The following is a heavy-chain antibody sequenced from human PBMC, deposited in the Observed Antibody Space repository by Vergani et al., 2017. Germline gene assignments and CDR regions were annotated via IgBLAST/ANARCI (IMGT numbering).Heavy chain of an antibody. CDR2: IIPIFGTA. J-gene: IGHJ3*02. V-gene: IGHV1-69*01. CDR3: ARAYCSGGSCYRAFDI. Sequence: QVQLVQSGAEVKKPGSSVKVSCKASGGTFSSYAISWVRQAPGQGLEWMGGIIPIFGTANYAQKFQGRVTITADESTSTAYMELSSLRSEETAVYYCARAYCSGGSCYRAFDIWGQGTMVTVSS. CDR1: GGTFSSYA. D-gene: IGHD2-15*01.